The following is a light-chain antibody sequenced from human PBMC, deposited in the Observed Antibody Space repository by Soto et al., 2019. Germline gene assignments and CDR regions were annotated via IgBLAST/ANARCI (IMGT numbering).Light chain of an antibody. CDR3: QVCDGSSEHVV. Sequence: SYELTQTPSVSVAPGQTAMITCAGNNIGSKSVHWYQQKPGQAPVLVVHDDDDRPSGIPERFSGAKSGDMATLTINRVEAGDEADYYCQVCDGSSEHVVFGGGTKLTVL. V-gene: IGLV3-21*02. CDR2: DDD. CDR1: NIGSKS. J-gene: IGLJ2*01.